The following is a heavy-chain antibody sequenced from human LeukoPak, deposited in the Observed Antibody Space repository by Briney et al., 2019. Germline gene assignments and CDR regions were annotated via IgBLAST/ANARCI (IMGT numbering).Heavy chain of an antibody. CDR3: ARGLTMVRGVIDWFDP. CDR1: ENTFTNYY. CDR2: MNPNSGNT. Sequence: ASVKVSCKASENTFTNYYMHWVRQAPGQGLEWMGWMNPNSGNTGYAQKFQGRVTITRNTSISTAYMELSSLRSEDTAVYYCARGLTMVRGVIDWFDPWGQGTLVTVSS. D-gene: IGHD3-10*01. V-gene: IGHV1-8*01. J-gene: IGHJ5*02.